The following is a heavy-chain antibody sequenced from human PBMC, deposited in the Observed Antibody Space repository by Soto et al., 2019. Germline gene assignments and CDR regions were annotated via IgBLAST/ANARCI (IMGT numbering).Heavy chain of an antibody. CDR3: ARGVGSGWYPPLYYYGMDV. D-gene: IGHD6-19*01. J-gene: IGHJ6*02. V-gene: IGHV1-69*13. CDR1: GGTFSSYA. Sequence: SVKVSCKASGGTFSSYAISWVRQAPGQGLEWMGGIIPIFGTANYAQKFQGRVTITADESTSTAYMELSSLRSEDTAVYYCARGVGSGWYPPLYYYGMDVWGQGTTVTVSS. CDR2: IIPIFGTA.